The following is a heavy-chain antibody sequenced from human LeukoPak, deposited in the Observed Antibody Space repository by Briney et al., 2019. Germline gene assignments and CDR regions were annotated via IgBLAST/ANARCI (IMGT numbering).Heavy chain of an antibody. CDR2: IKSKTDGGTT. CDR1: GFTFSSYS. Sequence: KSGGSRRLSCAASGFTFSSYSMSWVRQAPGKGLEWVGRIKSKTDGGTTDYAVPVKGRFTISRDDSKTTLYLQMNSLITGDTAVYFCATEFYGSLNYWGQGALVTVSP. CDR3: ATEFYGSLNY. J-gene: IGHJ4*02. D-gene: IGHD2/OR15-2a*01. V-gene: IGHV3-15*01.